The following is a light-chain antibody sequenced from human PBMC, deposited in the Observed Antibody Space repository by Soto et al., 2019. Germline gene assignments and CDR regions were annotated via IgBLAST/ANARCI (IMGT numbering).Light chain of an antibody. V-gene: IGKV3-15*01. J-gene: IGKJ1*01. Sequence: EIVMTQSPATLSVSPGERATLSCRASQSVSSNLAWYQQKPGQAPRLLIYGASTRATGIPARFSGSGSGTEFTHTLSSLQSEDFAVSYCQHCTNWPRTFGQGTKVEIK. CDR3: QHCTNWPRT. CDR2: GAS. CDR1: QSVSSN.